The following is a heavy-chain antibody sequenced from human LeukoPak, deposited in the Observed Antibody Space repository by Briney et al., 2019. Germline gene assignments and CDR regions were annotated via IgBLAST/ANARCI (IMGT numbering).Heavy chain of an antibody. J-gene: IGHJ4*02. Sequence: QSGGSLRLSCAASRFTFSSYAMTWVRQAPGKGLEWVSTISASGGSTYYADSVKGRFTISRDKSKNTLYLQMNILRAEDTAVYYCAKVSNYYGSGSIDYWGQGTLVTVSS. V-gene: IGHV3-23*01. D-gene: IGHD3-10*01. CDR1: RFTFSSYA. CDR3: AKVSNYYGSGSIDY. CDR2: ISASGGST.